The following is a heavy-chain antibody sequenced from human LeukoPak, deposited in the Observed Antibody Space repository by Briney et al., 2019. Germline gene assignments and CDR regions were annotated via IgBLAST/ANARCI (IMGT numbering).Heavy chain of an antibody. J-gene: IGHJ5*02. D-gene: IGHD2-21*02. CDR2: IYYSGST. V-gene: IGHV4-59*01. Sequence: SETLSLTCTVSGGSISSYYWSWIRQPPGKGLEWIGYIYYSGSTNYNPSLKSRVTISVDTSKNQFSLKLSSVTAADTAVYYCARGAYCGGDCHSNWFDPWGQGTLVTVSS. CDR1: GGSISSYY. CDR3: ARGAYCGGDCHSNWFDP.